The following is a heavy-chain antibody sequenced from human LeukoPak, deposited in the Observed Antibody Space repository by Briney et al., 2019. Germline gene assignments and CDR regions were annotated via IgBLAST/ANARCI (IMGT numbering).Heavy chain of an antibody. Sequence: GGSLRLSCAASGFTFGSYWMHSVRQAPGKGLLWVSRIMTDGSRKSYADSVKGRFTISRDNATTKLYLKMNSLRAEDTAVYYCAREMRGSNSEDYWGQGTLVTVSS. CDR1: GFTFGSYW. J-gene: IGHJ4*02. CDR2: IMTDGSRK. CDR3: AREMRGSNSEDY. V-gene: IGHV3-74*01. D-gene: IGHD4-23*01.